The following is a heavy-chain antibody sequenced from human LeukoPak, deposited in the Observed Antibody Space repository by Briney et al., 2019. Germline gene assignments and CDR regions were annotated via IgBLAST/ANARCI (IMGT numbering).Heavy chain of an antibody. J-gene: IGHJ4*02. CDR2: IKSKIDGGTA. Sequence: PGGSLRLSCVASGFTFSNAWMSWVRQAPGKGLEWVGRIKSKIDGGTADYAAPVKGRFTISRDDSKDTLYLQMSGLKTEDTAVYYCTTDPLLGMGGQGTLVTVSS. D-gene: IGHD3-3*01. V-gene: IGHV3-15*01. CDR3: TTDPLLGM. CDR1: GFTFSNAW.